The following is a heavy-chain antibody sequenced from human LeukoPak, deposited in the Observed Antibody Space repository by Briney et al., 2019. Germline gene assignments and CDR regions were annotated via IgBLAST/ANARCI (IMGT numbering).Heavy chain of an antibody. CDR1: GGSFSGFY. CDR3: VGGTFTYYYFDY. J-gene: IGHJ4*02. Sequence: SETLSLTCAVYGGSFSGFYWSWIRQPPGKGLEWIGEINHRGSTNYNPSLKSRVTISVDTSKNQFSLKLSSVTAADTAVYYCVGGTFTYYYFDYWGQGTLVTFSS. CDR2: INHRGST. D-gene: IGHD3-10*01. V-gene: IGHV4-34*01.